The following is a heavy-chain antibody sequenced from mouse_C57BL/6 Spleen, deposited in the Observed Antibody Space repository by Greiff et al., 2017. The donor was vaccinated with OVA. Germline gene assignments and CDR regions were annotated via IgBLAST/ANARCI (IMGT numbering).Heavy chain of an antibody. Sequence: QVQLKQPGAELVRPGSSVKLSCKASGYTFTSYWMHWVKQRPIQGLEWIGNIDPSDSETHYNQKFKDKATLTVDKSSSTAYMQLSSLTSEDSAVYYCARSGYYGSSYGFAYWGQGTLVTVSA. D-gene: IGHD1-1*01. CDR1: GYTFTSYW. CDR2: IDPSDSET. CDR3: ARSGYYGSSYGFAY. V-gene: IGHV1-52*01. J-gene: IGHJ3*01.